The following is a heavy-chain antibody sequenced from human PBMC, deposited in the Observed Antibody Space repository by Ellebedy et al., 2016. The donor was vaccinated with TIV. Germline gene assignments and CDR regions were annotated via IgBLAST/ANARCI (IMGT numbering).Heavy chain of an antibody. CDR1: GYTFTNYG. D-gene: IGHD3-22*01. V-gene: IGHV1-18*01. J-gene: IGHJ5*02. CDR3: ARDYYDSSGYGWFDP. CDR2: ISAYNGNT. Sequence: AASVKVSCKASGYTFTNYGISWVRQAPGQGLEWMGWISAYNGNTNYAQKVQGRVTMTTDTSTSTAYMELRSLRSDDTAVYYCARDYYDSSGYGWFDPWGQGTLVTVSS.